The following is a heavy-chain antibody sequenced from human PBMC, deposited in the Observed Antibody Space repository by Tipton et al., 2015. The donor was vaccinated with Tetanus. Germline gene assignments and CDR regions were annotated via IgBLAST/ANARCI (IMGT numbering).Heavy chain of an antibody. D-gene: IGHD3-3*01. CDR2: ISSSSSYT. CDR1: GFTFSDYY. V-gene: IGHV3-11*06. J-gene: IGHJ3*02. Sequence: SLRLSCAASGFTFSDYYMSWIRQAPGKGLEWVSYISSSSSYTNYADSVKGRFTISRDNAKNSLYLQMNSLRAEDTAVCYCAREGREIWSGPSRGAFDIWGQGTMVTVSS. CDR3: AREGREIWSGPSRGAFDI.